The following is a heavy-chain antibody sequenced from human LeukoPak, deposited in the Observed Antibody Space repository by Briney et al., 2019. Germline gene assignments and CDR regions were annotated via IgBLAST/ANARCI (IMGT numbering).Heavy chain of an antibody. V-gene: IGHV5-10-1*01. CDR1: GYSFTSYW. CDR3: ARFDYVWGSYPKSYYFDY. Sequence: GESLLISCKGSGYSFTSYWISWVRQLPGKGLEWMGRIDPSDSYTNYSPSFQGHVTISADKSISTAYLQWSSLKASDTAMYYCARFDYVWGSYPKSYYFDYWGQGTLVTVSS. D-gene: IGHD3-16*02. J-gene: IGHJ4*02. CDR2: IDPSDSYT.